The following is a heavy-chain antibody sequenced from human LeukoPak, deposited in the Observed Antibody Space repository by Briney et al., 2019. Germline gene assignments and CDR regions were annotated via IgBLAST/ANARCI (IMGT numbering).Heavy chain of an antibody. CDR3: ARDRDLCSSTSCQFDY. V-gene: IGHV1-69*13. J-gene: IGHJ4*02. Sequence: ASVKVSCKASGGTFSSYAISWVRQAPGQGLEWMGGIIPIFGTANYAQKFQGRVTITADESTSTAYMELSSLGSEDTAVYYCARDRDLCSSTSCQFDYWGQGTLVTVSS. CDR2: IIPIFGTA. CDR1: GGTFSSYA. D-gene: IGHD2-2*01.